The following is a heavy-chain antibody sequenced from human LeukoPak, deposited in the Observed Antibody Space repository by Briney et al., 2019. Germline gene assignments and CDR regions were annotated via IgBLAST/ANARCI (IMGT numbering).Heavy chain of an antibody. D-gene: IGHD3-10*01. Sequence: GGSLRLSCAASGFTFSNAWMSWVRQAPGKGLEWVSSINSSSGYIYYADSVKGRFTISGDNAKNSLYLQMNSLRAEDTAVCYCARDATMVPLYYYYYMDVWGKGTTVTVSS. CDR1: GFTFSNAW. CDR2: INSSSGYI. V-gene: IGHV3-21*01. J-gene: IGHJ6*03. CDR3: ARDATMVPLYYYYYMDV.